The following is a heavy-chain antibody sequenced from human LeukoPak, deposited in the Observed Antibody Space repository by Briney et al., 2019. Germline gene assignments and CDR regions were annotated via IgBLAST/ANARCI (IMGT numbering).Heavy chain of an antibody. CDR2: IWPSGST. Sequence: SETLSLTCAVYGGSFNGYYWGWIRQPPGKGLEWIGYIWPSGSTNYNPSLSGRVAISLDKSRNHFTLMVTAVTAADTAFYYCARKGPEHLPTYFDHWGRGILVTVSS. J-gene: IGHJ4*02. CDR3: ARKGPEHLPTYFDH. V-gene: IGHV4-34*01. CDR1: GGSFNGYY. D-gene: IGHD2-21*01.